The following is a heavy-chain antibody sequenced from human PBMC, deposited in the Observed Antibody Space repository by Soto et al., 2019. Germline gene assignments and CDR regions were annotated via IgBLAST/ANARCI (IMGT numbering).Heavy chain of an antibody. CDR2: IYYSGST. V-gene: IGHV4-30-4*01. Sequence: SETLSLTCTVSGGSISSGDYYWSWIRQPPGKGLEWIGYIYYSGSTYYNPSLKSRVTISVDTSKNQFSLKLSSVTAADTAVYYCASFVYDFWSGYRPYYYGMDVWGQGTTVTVSS. CDR3: ASFVYDFWSGYRPYYYGMDV. CDR1: GGSISSGDYY. J-gene: IGHJ6*02. D-gene: IGHD3-3*01.